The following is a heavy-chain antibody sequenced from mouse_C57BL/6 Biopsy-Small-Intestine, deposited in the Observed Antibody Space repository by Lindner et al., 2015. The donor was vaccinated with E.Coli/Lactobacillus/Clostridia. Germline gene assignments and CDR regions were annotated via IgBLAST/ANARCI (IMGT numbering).Heavy chain of an antibody. CDR1: GFNIKDYS. CDR3: ARSGNNGYFDV. D-gene: IGHD2-1*01. J-gene: IGHJ1*03. V-gene: IGHV14-2*01. CDR2: IDPDGGET. Sequence: VQLQESGAELVKPGASVKLSCTASGFNIKDYSMHWVKQRTEQGLEWIGRIDPDGGETKYAPKFQGKATITADTSSNTAYLQLSSLTSEDTAVYYCARSGNNGYFDVWGTGTTVTVSS.